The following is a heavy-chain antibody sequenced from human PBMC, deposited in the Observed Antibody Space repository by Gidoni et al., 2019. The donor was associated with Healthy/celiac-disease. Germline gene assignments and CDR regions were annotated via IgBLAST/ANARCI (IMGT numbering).Heavy chain of an antibody. CDR3: AKDTGYYYDSSGYFDY. CDR2: SSGNSGSI. CDR1: GFTFDDYA. D-gene: IGHD3-22*01. J-gene: IGHJ4*02. V-gene: IGHV3-9*01. Sequence: EVQLVESGGGLVQPGRSLRLSCAASGFTFDDYAMHWVRQAPGKGLEWVSGSSGNSGSIGYADSVKGRFTISRDNAKNSLYLQMNSLRAEDTALYYCAKDTGYYYDSSGYFDYWGQGTLVTVSS.